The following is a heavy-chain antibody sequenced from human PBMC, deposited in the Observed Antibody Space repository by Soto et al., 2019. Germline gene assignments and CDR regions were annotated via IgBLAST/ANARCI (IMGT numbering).Heavy chain of an antibody. CDR1: GYTFTSYG. V-gene: IGHV1-18*01. J-gene: IGHJ3*02. CDR2: ISAYNGNT. D-gene: IGHD4-17*01. CDR3: ARDNEDYVDYRAVDI. Sequence: ASVKVSCKASGYTFTSYGISWVRQAPGQGLEWMGWISAYNGNTNYAQKLQGRVTMTTDTSTSTAYMELRSLRSDDTAVYSCARDNEDYVDYRAVDIWGQGTMVTVSS.